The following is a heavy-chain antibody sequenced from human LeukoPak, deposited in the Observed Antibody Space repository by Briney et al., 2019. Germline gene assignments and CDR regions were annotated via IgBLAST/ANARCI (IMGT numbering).Heavy chain of an antibody. V-gene: IGHV3-30*03. J-gene: IGHJ3*02. CDR3: ARDGAAYCSSTSCYKDAFDI. D-gene: IGHD2-2*02. CDR2: ISYDGSNK. CDR1: GFTFSSYG. Sequence: GGSLRLSCAASGFTFSSYGMHWVRQAPGKGLEWVAVISYDGSNKYYADSVKGRFTISRDNSKNTLYLQMNSLRAEDTAVYYCARDGAAYCSSTSCYKDAFDIWGQGTMVTVSS.